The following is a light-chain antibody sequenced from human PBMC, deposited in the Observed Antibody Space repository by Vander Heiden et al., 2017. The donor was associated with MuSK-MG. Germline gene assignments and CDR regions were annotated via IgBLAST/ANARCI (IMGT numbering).Light chain of an antibody. CDR1: QSVSSN. CDR3: QQYNNWPFT. CDR2: GAS. V-gene: IGKV3-15*01. Sequence: EIVMTQSPATLFVSPGERATLSCRASQSVSSNLAWYQQKPGQAPRLLIYGASTRATGIPARFSGSGSGTEFTLTISSLQSEDFAVYYCQQYNNWPFTFGHGTKVDIK. J-gene: IGKJ3*01.